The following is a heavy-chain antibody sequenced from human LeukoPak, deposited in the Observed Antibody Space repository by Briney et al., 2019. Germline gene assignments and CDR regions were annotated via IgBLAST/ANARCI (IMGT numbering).Heavy chain of an antibody. CDR2: IYYSGST. CDR1: GGSITSTY. CDR3: ARDKVVAAADYCYYYGMDV. J-gene: IGHJ6*02. V-gene: IGHV4-59*13. D-gene: IGHD6-13*01. Sequence: SEPLSLTGSVFGGSITSTYSGWIRKPPGKGREWLGYIYYSGSTNYHPSLKSRVTRSVDTSKSQSSLQLSTVAAAGPGVYYCARDKVVAAADYCYYYGMDVWGQGTTVTVSS.